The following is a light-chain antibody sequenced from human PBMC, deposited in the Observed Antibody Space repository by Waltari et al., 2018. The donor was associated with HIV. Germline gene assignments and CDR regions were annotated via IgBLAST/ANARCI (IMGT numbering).Light chain of an antibody. J-gene: IGKJ1*01. CDR3: QQYGTFPRT. Sequence: EIVLTQSPRTLSLSPGERATLSCRASQTISSMSLAWYQQKPGQAPRLVISGASYRATGFPDRFSGSGSGTDFTLTIHRLEHEDFAVYYCQQYGTFPRTFGQGTKVEIK. CDR1: QTISSMS. V-gene: IGKV3-20*01. CDR2: GAS.